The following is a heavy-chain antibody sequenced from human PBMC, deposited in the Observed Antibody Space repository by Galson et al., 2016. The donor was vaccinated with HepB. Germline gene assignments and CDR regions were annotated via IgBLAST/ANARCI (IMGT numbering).Heavy chain of an antibody. CDR1: GFSFSTYS. CDR2: ISSGSSTI. V-gene: IGHV3-48*02. J-gene: IGHJ1*01. Sequence: SLRLSCAASGFSFSTYSMNWVRQAPGRGLEWIADISSGSSTIFYADSVRGRFTISRDNAQNFLFLQMNSLRDEDTAMYYCTRNTWVGASNDFWGQGTLVTVSS. D-gene: IGHD1-26*01. CDR3: TRNTWVGASNDF.